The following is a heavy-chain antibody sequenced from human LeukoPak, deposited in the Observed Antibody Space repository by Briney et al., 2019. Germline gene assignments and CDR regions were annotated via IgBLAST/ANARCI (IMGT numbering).Heavy chain of an antibody. CDR1: GYTFTSYY. D-gene: IGHD6-13*01. CDR3: ARSYSSSWTDY. Sequence: ASVKVSCKASGYTFTSYYMHWVRQAPGQGLEWMGIINPSGGSTSYAQKFQGRVTMTRDMSTNTVYMELSSLRSEDTAVYYCARSYSSSWTDYWGQGTLVTVSS. J-gene: IGHJ4*02. CDR2: INPSGGST. V-gene: IGHV1-46*01.